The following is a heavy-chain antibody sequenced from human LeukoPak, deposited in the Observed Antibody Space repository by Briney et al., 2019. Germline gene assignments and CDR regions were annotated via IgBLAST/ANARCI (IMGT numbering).Heavy chain of an antibody. CDR2: IRYDVSNK. V-gene: IGHV3-30*02. J-gene: IGHJ4*02. Sequence: GGSLRLSCAAPGFTFSSYGMHWVRQAPGKGLEWVAFIRYDVSNKYYADSVKGRFTISRDNSKNTLYLQMNSLRPEDTAVYYCAKDSKRWKTYYYEAGSYYFDYWGQGTRVTVSS. CDR3: AKDSKRWKTYYYEAGSYYFDY. D-gene: IGHD3-10*01. CDR1: GFTFSSYG.